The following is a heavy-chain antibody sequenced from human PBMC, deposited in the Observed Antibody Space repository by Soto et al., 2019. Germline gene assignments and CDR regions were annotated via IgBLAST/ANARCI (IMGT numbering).Heavy chain of an antibody. V-gene: IGHV1-3*01. CDR1: GYTFINYA. D-gene: IGHD5-12*01. Sequence: GASVKVSCKASGYTFINYAVHWVRLAPGQRLEWMGWINAGNGNTRYAQKLQDRVTLTRDTSASTAYMELRSLRSDDTAVYYCARVQSGYDFAYWGQGTLVTVSS. CDR2: INAGNGNT. CDR3: ARVQSGYDFAY. J-gene: IGHJ4*02.